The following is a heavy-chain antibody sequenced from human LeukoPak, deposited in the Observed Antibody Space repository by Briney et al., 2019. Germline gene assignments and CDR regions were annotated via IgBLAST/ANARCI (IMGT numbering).Heavy chain of an antibody. CDR2: IKQDGGDK. J-gene: IGHJ1*01. CDR3: AITVDCRATTDCYSYFHH. D-gene: IGHD2-21*02. V-gene: IGHV3-7*01. Sequence: PGGSLRLSCAASGFTFSSFWMSWVRQAPGTGLEWVANIKQDGGDKYYVDSVKGRFTISRDNAKDTLYLQVNSLRAEDTAVYYCAITVDCRATTDCYSYFHHWGQGTLVTVSS. CDR1: GFTFSSFW.